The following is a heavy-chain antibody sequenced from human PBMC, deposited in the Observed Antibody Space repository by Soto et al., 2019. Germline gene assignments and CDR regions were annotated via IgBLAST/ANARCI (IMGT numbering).Heavy chain of an antibody. CDR3: ARGTTVETGSY. Sequence: ASVKVSCKASGGSFSSYAISWVRQAPGQGLEWMGWISAYNGNTNYAQKLQGRVTMTTDTSTSTAYMELRSLRSDDTAVYYCARGTTVETGSYWGQGTLVTVSS. CDR1: GGSFSSYA. CDR2: ISAYNGNT. J-gene: IGHJ4*02. D-gene: IGHD4-17*01. V-gene: IGHV1-18*01.